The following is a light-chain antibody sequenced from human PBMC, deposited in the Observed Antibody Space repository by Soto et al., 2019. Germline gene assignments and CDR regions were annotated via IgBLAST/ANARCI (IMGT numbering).Light chain of an antibody. CDR1: SNDVGAFNY. CDR2: GVS. J-gene: IGLJ3*02. Sequence: QSALTQPASVSGSPGQSITTSCTGSSNDVGAFNYVSWYRHSPGEAPKVLIRGVSIRPSGVSIRFSASKSANTASLTISGLQAEDEALYYCSSYTTSNTWVFGGGTKVTVL. CDR3: SSYTTSNTWV. V-gene: IGLV2-14*03.